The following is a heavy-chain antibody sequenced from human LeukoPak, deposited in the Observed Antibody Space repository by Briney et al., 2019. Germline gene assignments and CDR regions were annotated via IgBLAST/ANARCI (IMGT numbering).Heavy chain of an antibody. CDR3: AREPLGCGGDCHFDY. CDR1: GGTFSSYA. D-gene: IGHD2-21*02. CDR2: IIPIYNPV. Sequence: SVKVSCKTSGGTFSSYAFSWMRQAPGQGLEWVGRIIPIYNPVDYTQRFQGRVTITADKSTNTVYLELSSLRYDDTAVYYCAREPLGCGGDCHFDYWGQGTLVTVSS. J-gene: IGHJ4*02. V-gene: IGHV1-69*06.